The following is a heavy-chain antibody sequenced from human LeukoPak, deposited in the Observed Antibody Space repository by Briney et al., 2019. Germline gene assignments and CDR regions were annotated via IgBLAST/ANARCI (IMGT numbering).Heavy chain of an antibody. CDR2: ISGSGGDT. CDR3: AKDLQRITIFGVVKDY. Sequence: PGRSLRLSCAASGFTFSTYVMSWVRQAPGKGLEWVSGISGSGGDTLYTDSVKGRFTISRDNSKNTLYLQMNSLRAEDTAVYYCAKDLQRITIFGVVKDYWGQGTLVTVSS. CDR1: GFTFSTYV. V-gene: IGHV3-23*01. D-gene: IGHD3-3*01. J-gene: IGHJ4*02.